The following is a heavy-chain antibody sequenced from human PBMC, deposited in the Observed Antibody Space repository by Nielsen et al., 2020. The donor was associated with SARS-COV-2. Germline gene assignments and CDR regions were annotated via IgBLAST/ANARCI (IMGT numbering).Heavy chain of an antibody. V-gene: IGHV1-2*02. D-gene: IGHD1-1*01. CDR1: GYTFTGYY. CDR2: INPDSGGT. Sequence: ASVKVSCKASGYTFTGYYIHWVRQAPGQGLEWMGWINPDSGGTDYAQKFQGRVTMTRDTSISTAYMELTRLRSDDTAVYYCARDLLQLERRKPNAFDIWGQGTMVTVSS. J-gene: IGHJ3*02. CDR3: ARDLLQLERRKPNAFDI.